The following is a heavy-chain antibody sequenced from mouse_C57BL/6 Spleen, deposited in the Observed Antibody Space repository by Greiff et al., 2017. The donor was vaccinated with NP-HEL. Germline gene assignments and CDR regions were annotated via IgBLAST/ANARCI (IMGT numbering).Heavy chain of an antibody. V-gene: IGHV5-4*01. Sequence: EVQLQESGGGLVKPGGSLKLSCAASAFTFSSYAMSWVRQTPEKRLEWVATISDGGSYTYYPDNVKGRFTISRDNAKNNLYLQMSHLKSEDTAMYYCARDGGSSHWYFDVWGTGTTVTVSS. D-gene: IGHD1-1*01. J-gene: IGHJ1*03. CDR3: ARDGGSSHWYFDV. CDR1: AFTFSSYA. CDR2: ISDGGSYT.